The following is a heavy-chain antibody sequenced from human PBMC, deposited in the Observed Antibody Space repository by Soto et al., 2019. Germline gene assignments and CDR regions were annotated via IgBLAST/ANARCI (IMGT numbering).Heavy chain of an antibody. Sequence: SETLSLTCTVSTASISSYYWSWIRQPPGKGLEWIGNSFYSGITNYNPSLKSRVTISVDISKKQVSLKMSSVTAAETAVYYCARDSDFGGYYGMHVWGQGTPVTVS. CDR2: SFYSGIT. V-gene: IGHV4-59*01. J-gene: IGHJ6*01. CDR3: ARDSDFGGYYGMHV. CDR1: TASISSYY. D-gene: IGHD4-17*01.